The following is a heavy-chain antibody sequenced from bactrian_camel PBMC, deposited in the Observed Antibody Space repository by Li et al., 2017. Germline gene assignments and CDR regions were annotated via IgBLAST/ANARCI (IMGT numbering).Heavy chain of an antibody. V-gene: IGHV3S54*01. D-gene: IGHD6*01. CDR3: AEGRGSRGEHCYSLNY. Sequence: HVQLVESGGGSVQAGGSLRLSCVASRSLYGSNCMGWFRQAPGKEREGVAAIYTGGGSTFYADSVKGRFTISQDSAKNAVYLQMNNLQPEDTAMYYCAEGRGSRGEHCYSLNYWGQGTQVTVS. J-gene: IGHJ4*01. CDR1: RSLYGSNC. CDR2: IYTGGGST.